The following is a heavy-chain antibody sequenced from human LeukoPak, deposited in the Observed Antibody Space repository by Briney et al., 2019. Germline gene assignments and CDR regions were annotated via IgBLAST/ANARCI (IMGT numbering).Heavy chain of an antibody. CDR3: ARDGELTGDKAFDY. V-gene: IGHV1-2*02. CDR2: INPNSGGT. CDR1: GYTFTGYY. J-gene: IGHJ4*02. D-gene: IGHD7-27*01. Sequence: GASVKVSCKASGYTFTGYYMHWVRQAPGQGLEWMGWINPNSGGTKYAQKFQGRVTMTRDTSISTAYMELSRLRSDDTAVYYCARDGELTGDKAFDYWGQGTLVTVSS.